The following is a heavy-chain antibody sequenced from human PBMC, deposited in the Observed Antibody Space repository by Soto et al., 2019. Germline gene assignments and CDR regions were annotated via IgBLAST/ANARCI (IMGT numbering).Heavy chain of an antibody. CDR3: ARGVYYYDSSGYYLDAFDI. CDR1: GGSISSGGYY. Sequence: SETLSLTCTVSGGSISSGGYYWSWIRQHPGKGLEWIGYIYYSGSTYYNPSPKSRVTISVDTSKNQFSLKLSSVTAADTAVYYCARGVYYYDSSGYYLDAFDIRGQGTMVTVSS. CDR2: IYYSGST. V-gene: IGHV4-31*03. J-gene: IGHJ3*02. D-gene: IGHD3-22*01.